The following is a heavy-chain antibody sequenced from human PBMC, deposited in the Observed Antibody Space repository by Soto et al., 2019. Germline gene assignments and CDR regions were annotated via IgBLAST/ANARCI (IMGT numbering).Heavy chain of an antibody. CDR2: IYSSRRT. Sequence: QVQLQESGPGLVEPSETLSLTCTVSGDSVTSDSYYWTWIRQPPGKGLEWIGYIYSSRRTNYNPSLKSRLTMSLDTSSNQFSLKLTSVTAADTAVYYCARDIRGYSRAFDYWGQGTLVSVSS. CDR1: GDSVTSDSYY. D-gene: IGHD5-18*01. V-gene: IGHV4-61*01. CDR3: ARDIRGYSRAFDY. J-gene: IGHJ4*02.